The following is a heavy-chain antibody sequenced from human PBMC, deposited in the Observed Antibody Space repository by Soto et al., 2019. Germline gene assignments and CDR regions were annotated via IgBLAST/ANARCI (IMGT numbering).Heavy chain of an antibody. D-gene: IGHD1-7*01. CDR3: SRSIPGTTSSDY. Sequence: EVQLVESGGGLVQPGGSLRLSCAGSGFTFSDYYIDWVRQAPGKGLEWVGRSRDEGNSYSTDYAASVKVRFTVSRDASKNSLYLQMNSLKTEDTALYYCSRSIPGTTSSDYWGQGTRVTVSS. J-gene: IGHJ4*02. V-gene: IGHV3-72*01. CDR2: SRDEGNSYST. CDR1: GFTFSDYY.